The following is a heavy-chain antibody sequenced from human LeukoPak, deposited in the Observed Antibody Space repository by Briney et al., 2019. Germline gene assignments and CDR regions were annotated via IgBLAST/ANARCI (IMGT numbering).Heavy chain of an antibody. CDR1: GYTFTGYY. J-gene: IGHJ4*02. D-gene: IGHD3-22*01. CDR3: ARDSSGYYSLNY. CDR2: INPNSGGT. Sequence: ASVKVSCNASGYTFTGYYIHWVRQAPGQGLEWMGWINPNSGGTNYAQKFHGRVTMTRDTSISTAYMELSRLRSDDTAVYYCARDSSGYYSLNYWGQGTLVTVSS. V-gene: IGHV1-2*02.